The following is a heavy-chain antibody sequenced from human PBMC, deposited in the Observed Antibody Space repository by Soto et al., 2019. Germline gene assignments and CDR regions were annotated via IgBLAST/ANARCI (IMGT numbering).Heavy chain of an antibody. V-gene: IGHV1-18*01. D-gene: IGHD3-10*01. CDR1: GYTFTIYG. CDR2: ISAYNGNT. Sequence: QVQLVQSGAAVKKPGASVKVSCKASGYTFTIYGISWVRQAPGQGLEWMGWISAYNGNTNYAQKLQGRVTMTTDTSTSTACIELRSLRSDDTAVYYCARVLLWLDNGWDAFDIWGQGTMVPVSS. J-gene: IGHJ3*02. CDR3: ARVLLWLDNGWDAFDI.